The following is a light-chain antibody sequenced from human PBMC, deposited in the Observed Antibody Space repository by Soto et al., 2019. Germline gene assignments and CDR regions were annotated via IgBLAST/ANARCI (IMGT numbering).Light chain of an antibody. CDR3: QQYGSSPLT. J-gene: IGKJ2*01. Sequence: EIVLTQSPGTLSLSPGERATLSCRASQSISSSYLAWYQQKPGQAPRLLIYGASIRATGIPDRFSGSGSVTDFTVTISSLEPESFAVYYCQQYGSSPLTFGQGTKVEIK. CDR2: GAS. V-gene: IGKV3-20*01. CDR1: QSISSSY.